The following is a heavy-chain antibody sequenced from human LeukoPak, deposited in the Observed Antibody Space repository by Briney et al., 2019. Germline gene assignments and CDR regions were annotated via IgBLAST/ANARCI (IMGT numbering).Heavy chain of an antibody. J-gene: IGHJ6*03. V-gene: IGHV4-4*07. CDR3: ARGVDFYYYMDV. D-gene: IGHD2-21*01. Sequence: SQTLSLTCTVSGGSISSYYWNWIRQPAGKGLGWIGRIYTSGSTNYNPSLKSRVTMSVDTSKNQFSLNLSSVTAADTAVYYCARGVDFYYYMDVWGKGTTVTVSS. CDR2: IYTSGST. CDR1: GGSISSYY.